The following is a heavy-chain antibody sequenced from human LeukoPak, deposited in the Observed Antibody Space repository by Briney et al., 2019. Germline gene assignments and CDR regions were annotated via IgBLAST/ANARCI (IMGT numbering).Heavy chain of an antibody. CDR2: MNPNSGDT. J-gene: IGHJ4*02. V-gene: IGHV1-8*01. Sequence: AASVKVSCKASGYTFTTYDITWVRQATGQGLEWMGWMNPNSGDTAYAQKFQGRVAMTRDTSISTAYMELSSLRSEDTAVYYCARGLGDHYDTSGYYYAVPAHWGQGTLVTVSS. CDR1: GYTFTTYD. D-gene: IGHD3-22*01. CDR3: ARGLGDHYDTSGYYYAVPAH.